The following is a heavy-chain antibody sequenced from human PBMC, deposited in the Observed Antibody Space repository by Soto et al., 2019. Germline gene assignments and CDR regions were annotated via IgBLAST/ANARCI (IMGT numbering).Heavy chain of an antibody. V-gene: IGHV1-69*02. CDR3: ARAHWNYPRSYYYYYMDV. CDR1: GGTFSSYT. J-gene: IGHJ6*03. D-gene: IGHD1-7*01. CDR2: IIPILGIA. Sequence: GASVKVSCKASGGTFSSYTISWVRQAPGQGLEWMGRIIPILGIANYAQKFQGRVTITADKSTSTAYMELSSLRSEDTAVYYCARAHWNYPRSYYYYYMDVWGKGTTVTVSS.